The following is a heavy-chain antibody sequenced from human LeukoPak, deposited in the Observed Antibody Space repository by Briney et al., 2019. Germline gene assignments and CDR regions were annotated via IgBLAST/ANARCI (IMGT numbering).Heavy chain of an antibody. D-gene: IGHD4-17*01. CDR1: GGSISSGDYY. V-gene: IGHV4-30-4*08. CDR2: IYYSGST. CDR3: ARNPFYYGDRPEYYFDY. Sequence: SETLSLTCTVSGGSISSGDYYWSWIRQPPGKGLEWIGYIYYSGSTYYNPSLKSRVTISVDTSKNQFTLKLSSVTAADTAVYYCARNPFYYGDRPEYYFDYWGQGTLVTVSS. J-gene: IGHJ4*02.